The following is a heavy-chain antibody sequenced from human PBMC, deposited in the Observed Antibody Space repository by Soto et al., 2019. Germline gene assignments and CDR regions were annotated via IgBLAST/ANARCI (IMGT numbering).Heavy chain of an antibody. CDR1: GYKFGSAW. Sequence: GESLKISCKGVGYKFGSAWIGWVRKMPGKGLEWMGIIKPGTSDIRYSPSCRGHVTISADEAVSTSYLQWSSLKASDTAMYYCARQLSHICDSWGQGTLFTVSS. CDR2: IKPGTSDI. D-gene: IGHD3-3*02. CDR3: ARQLSHICDS. V-gene: IGHV5-51*01. J-gene: IGHJ4*02.